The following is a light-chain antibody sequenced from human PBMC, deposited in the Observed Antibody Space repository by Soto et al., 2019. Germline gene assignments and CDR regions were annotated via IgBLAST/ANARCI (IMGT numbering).Light chain of an antibody. CDR1: SGDIGSYNL. V-gene: IGLV2-23*02. J-gene: IGLJ1*01. CDR2: EVT. Sequence: QSALTQPASVSGSPGQSITISCAGTSGDIGSYNLVSWYQQHPGKAPKLLIYEVTKRPSGVSDRFSGSKSGNTASLTISVLQAEDEPDYFCCSYAGGNTYAFGTETKLTVL. CDR3: CSYAGGNTYA.